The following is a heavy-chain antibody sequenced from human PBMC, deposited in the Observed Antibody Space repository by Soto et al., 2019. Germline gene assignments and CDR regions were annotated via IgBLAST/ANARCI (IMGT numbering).Heavy chain of an antibody. CDR2: LNPNSGDT. CDR1: GYTFSSYD. D-gene: IGHD6-19*01. Sequence: QVQLVQSGAEVKKPGASVKVSCKASGYTFSSYDINWVRQATGQGLEWMGWLNPNSGDTGYAQKFQGRDTLTRNTSISTAYIELSSLTSDDTAVYYCATSGGGWYLYWGQGTLVTVSS. CDR3: ATSGGGWYLY. J-gene: IGHJ4*02. V-gene: IGHV1-8*01.